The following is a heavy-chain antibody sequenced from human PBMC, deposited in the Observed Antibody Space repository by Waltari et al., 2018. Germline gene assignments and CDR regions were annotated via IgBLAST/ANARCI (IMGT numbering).Heavy chain of an antibody. CDR2: ISWNSEGI. D-gene: IGHD2-21*02. Sequence: EVQLVESGGGLVQPGRSLRLSCAASGFTFEDYAMHWVRQAPGKGLEWVAGISWNSEGIGYADSVQGRFTISRDNAKNSMFLQIHSLRPEDTALYYCVKDVLSDCGGDCYSEHWGQGTLLTVSS. CDR1: GFTFEDYA. J-gene: IGHJ4*02. CDR3: VKDVLSDCGGDCYSEH. V-gene: IGHV3-9*01.